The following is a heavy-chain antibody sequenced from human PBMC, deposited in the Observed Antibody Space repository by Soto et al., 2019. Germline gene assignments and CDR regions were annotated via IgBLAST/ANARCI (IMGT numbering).Heavy chain of an antibody. Sequence: GGSLRLSCAASGFTFSSYEMNWVRQAPGKGLEWVSYISSSGSTIYYADSVKGRFTISRDNSKNTLYLQMNSLRAEDTAVYYCAKGRQWLVLGRDYGMDVWGQGTTVTVSS. V-gene: IGHV3-48*03. CDR2: ISSSGSTI. D-gene: IGHD6-19*01. CDR3: AKGRQWLVLGRDYGMDV. CDR1: GFTFSSYE. J-gene: IGHJ6*02.